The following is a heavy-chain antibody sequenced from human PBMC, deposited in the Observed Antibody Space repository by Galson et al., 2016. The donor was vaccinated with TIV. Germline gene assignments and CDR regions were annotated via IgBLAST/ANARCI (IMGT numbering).Heavy chain of an antibody. J-gene: IGHJ3*02. Sequence: SLRLSCAASGFTFSSYGMHWVRQAPGKGLEWVAFLRYDGSNKYYGDSVKGRFTISRDNSKNTLYLQMNSLRAEDTALYYCARGGNYLSDAFDIWGQGTMVTVSS. CDR3: ARGGNYLSDAFDI. V-gene: IGHV3-30*02. CDR2: LRYDGSNK. D-gene: IGHD1-7*01. CDR1: GFTFSSYG.